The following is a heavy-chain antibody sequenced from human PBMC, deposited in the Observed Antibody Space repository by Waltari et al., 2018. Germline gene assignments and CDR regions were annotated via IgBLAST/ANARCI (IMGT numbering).Heavy chain of an antibody. J-gene: IGHJ6*03. D-gene: IGHD3-10*01. V-gene: IGHV4-59*11. Sequence: QVQLQESGPGLVKPSETLSLTCTVSGGSISSHYWSWIRQPPGKGLEWIGYIYYSGSTNYNPSFKSRVTISVDTSKNQFSLKLSSVTAADTAVYYCVRDRHLNRGYYYYYYMDVWGKGTTVTVSS. CDR2: IYYSGST. CDR3: VRDRHLNRGYYYYYYMDV. CDR1: GGSISSHY.